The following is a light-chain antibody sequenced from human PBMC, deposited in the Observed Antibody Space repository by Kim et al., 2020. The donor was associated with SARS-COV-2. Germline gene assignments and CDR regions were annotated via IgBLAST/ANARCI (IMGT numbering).Light chain of an antibody. J-gene: IGLJ2*01. CDR1: KLGDKY. CDR3: QAWDNSTAV. CDR2: QDT. V-gene: IGLV3-1*01. Sequence: SYELTQPPSVSVSPGQTANITCSGDKLGDKYAYWYQQKPGQSPVLVIYQDTKRPSGIPERFSGSNSGNTATLTISGTQAMDEADYYCQAWDNSTAVFGGGTQLTVL.